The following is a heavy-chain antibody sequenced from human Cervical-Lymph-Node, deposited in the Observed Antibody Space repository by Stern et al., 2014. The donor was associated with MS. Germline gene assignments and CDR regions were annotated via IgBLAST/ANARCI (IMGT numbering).Heavy chain of an antibody. CDR1: GYTLTTYG. CDR3: ARPSYYDFWSGPFDY. V-gene: IGHV1-3*04. J-gene: IGHJ4*02. CDR2: MDTGNGNP. Sequence: QVQLVQSGAEVKKPGASVKVSCRASGYTLTTYGMHWVRQAPGQGFEWMGRMDTGNGNPEYSQRFQGGVTITRDSTASTVYMQLSSLRYEDTAVYYCARPSYYDFWSGPFDYWGQGTLLTVSS. D-gene: IGHD3-3*01.